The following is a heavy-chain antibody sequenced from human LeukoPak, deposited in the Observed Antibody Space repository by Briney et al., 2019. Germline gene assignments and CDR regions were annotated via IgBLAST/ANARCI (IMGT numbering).Heavy chain of an antibody. CDR1: GFTFSSCA. V-gene: IGHV3-64*01. CDR3: ASGGRFLEWLVTDY. D-gene: IGHD3-3*01. J-gene: IGHJ4*02. CDR2: ISSNGGST. Sequence: GGSLRLSCAASGFTFSSCAMHWVRQAPGKGLEYVSAISSNGGSTYYANSVKGRFTISRDNSKNTLYLQMGSLRPEDMAVYYCASGGRFLEWLVTDYWGQGTLVTVSS.